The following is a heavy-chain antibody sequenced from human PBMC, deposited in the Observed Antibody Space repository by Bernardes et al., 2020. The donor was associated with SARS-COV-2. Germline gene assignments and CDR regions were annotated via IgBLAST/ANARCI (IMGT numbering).Heavy chain of an antibody. CDR3: ARRPVGATNFDY. Sequence: SETLSLTCSVSGGSISSNYWSWIRQPPGKGLEWIGHIYYSGTTNYNSSLKSRVTISVDTSKNQFSLKLSSVTAADTAVYYCARRPVGATNFDYWGQGILVTVSS. CDR2: IYYSGTT. D-gene: IGHD1-26*01. V-gene: IGHV4-59*08. CDR1: GGSISSNY. J-gene: IGHJ4*02.